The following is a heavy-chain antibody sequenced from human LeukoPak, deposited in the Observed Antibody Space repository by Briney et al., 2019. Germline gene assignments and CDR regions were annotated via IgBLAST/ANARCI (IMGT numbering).Heavy chain of an antibody. Sequence: GASLRLSCAASGFTFDDYGMTWVRQTPEKGLEWVSAIRWDGDSTTYAALVEGRFTISRDNAKNSLYLQMNSLRAEDTAPYHCARGTNKWYSTLDFWGQGTLVTVSS. CDR3: ARGTNKWYSTLDF. V-gene: IGHV3-20*01. D-gene: IGHD2/OR15-2a*01. J-gene: IGHJ4*03. CDR2: IRWDGDST. CDR1: GFTFDDYG.